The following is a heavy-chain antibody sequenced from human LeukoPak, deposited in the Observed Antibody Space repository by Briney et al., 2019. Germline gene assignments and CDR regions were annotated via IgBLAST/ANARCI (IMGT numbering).Heavy chain of an antibody. CDR1: GYTFSRYW. V-gene: IGHV3-74*01. Sequence: GGSLRLSCAASGYTFSRYWMHWVRQGPGKGLVWVSRINEDGSSTSYAESVRGRFTISRDNAKNTLYLQMNSLRAEDAAVYYCTTDTFGARDSWGQRTMVTVSS. CDR2: INEDGSST. J-gene: IGHJ4*02. CDR3: TTDTFGARDS. D-gene: IGHD3-10*01.